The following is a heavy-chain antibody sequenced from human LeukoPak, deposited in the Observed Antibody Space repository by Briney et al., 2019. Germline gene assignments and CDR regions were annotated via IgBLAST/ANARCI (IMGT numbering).Heavy chain of an antibody. Sequence: GSLRLSCAASGFTFSSYAMSWIRQAPGKGLEWVPAISGSGGSTYYADSVKGRFTISRDNSKNTLYLQMNSLRAEDTAVYYCAKDQYYDSSGYSDYWGQGTLVTVSS. D-gene: IGHD3-22*01. V-gene: IGHV3-23*01. CDR2: ISGSGGST. J-gene: IGHJ4*02. CDR1: GFTFSSYA. CDR3: AKDQYYDSSGYSDY.